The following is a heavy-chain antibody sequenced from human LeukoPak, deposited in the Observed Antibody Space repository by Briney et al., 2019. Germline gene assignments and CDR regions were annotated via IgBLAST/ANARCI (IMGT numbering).Heavy chain of an antibody. J-gene: IGHJ1*01. Sequence: GGSLRLSRAASGFTFSTYRMHWVRQAPRKGLGWVSRIKSGRGTNYAESVQGRFAISRDNAKKTVSLQMNSLRPEDTGVYYCARAPSEIGGYYPEYFRHWGQGALVTVSS. V-gene: IGHV3-74*01. CDR1: GFTFSTYR. CDR3: ARAPSEIGGYYPEYFRH. D-gene: IGHD3-22*01. CDR2: IKSGRGT.